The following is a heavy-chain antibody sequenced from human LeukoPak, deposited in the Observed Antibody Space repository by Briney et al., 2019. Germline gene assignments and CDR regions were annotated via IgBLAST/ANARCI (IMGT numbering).Heavy chain of an antibody. CDR1: GGSVSSSSYY. Sequence: PSETLSLTCTVSGGSVSSSSYYWGWIRQPPGKGLEWIGEINHSGSTNYNPSLKSRVTISVDTSKNQFSLKLSSVTAADTAVYYCARGPNWNHRNTSPHFDYWGQGTLVTVSS. J-gene: IGHJ4*02. D-gene: IGHD1-1*01. CDR3: ARGPNWNHRNTSPHFDY. CDR2: INHSGST. V-gene: IGHV4-39*07.